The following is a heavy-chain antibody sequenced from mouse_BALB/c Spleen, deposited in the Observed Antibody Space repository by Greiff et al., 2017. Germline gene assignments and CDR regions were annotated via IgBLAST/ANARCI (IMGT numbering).Heavy chain of an antibody. CDR3: ARRRGSYYRYDDAMDY. Sequence: EVMLVESGGGLVKPGGSLKLSCAASGFAFSSYDMSWVRQTPEKRLEWVAYISSGGGSTYYPDTVKGRFTISRDNAKNTLYLQMSSLKSEDTAMYYCARRRGSYYRYDDAMDYWGQGTSVTVSS. CDR2: ISSGGGST. CDR1: GFAFSSYD. D-gene: IGHD2-14*01. V-gene: IGHV5-12-1*01. J-gene: IGHJ4*01.